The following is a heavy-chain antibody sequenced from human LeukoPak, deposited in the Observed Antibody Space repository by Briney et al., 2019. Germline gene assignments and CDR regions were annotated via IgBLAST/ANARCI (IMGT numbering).Heavy chain of an antibody. CDR3: AKDGQSFNSMWDYLDS. CDR2: IGGGDK. J-gene: IGHJ4*02. V-gene: IGHV3-23*01. CDR1: GFDFSTYA. Sequence: GGSVRLSCAACGFDFSTYAMSWVRQARGKGLEGVSGIGGGDKHYADSVKGRFTISRDNSKSTVELHMSSLRVEDTAVYYCAKDGQSFNSMWDYLDSWGRGTLVTVSS. D-gene: IGHD1-26*01.